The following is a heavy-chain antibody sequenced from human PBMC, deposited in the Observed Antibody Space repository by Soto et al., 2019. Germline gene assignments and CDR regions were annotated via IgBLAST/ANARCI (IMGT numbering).Heavy chain of an antibody. Sequence: SRVLKDPGKGLEWVSVISGSGGSTYYADSVKGRFTISRDNSKNTLYLQMNSLRAEDTVVYYSAKDKNFRVPTYDYLLQGTLVIVSS. CDR3: AKDKNFRVPTYDY. J-gene: IGHJ4*02. CDR2: ISGSGGST. V-gene: IGHV3-23*01. D-gene: IGHD1-26*01.